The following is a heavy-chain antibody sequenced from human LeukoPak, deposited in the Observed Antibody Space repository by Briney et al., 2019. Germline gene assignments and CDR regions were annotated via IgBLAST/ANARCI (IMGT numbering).Heavy chain of an antibody. CDR1: GFTFSSYA. V-gene: IGHV3-30*04. CDR2: ISYDGSNK. CDR3: ARGPLTYYYGMDV. Sequence: PGGSLRLSCAASGFTFSSYAMHWVRQAPGKGLEWVAVISYDGSNKYYADSVKGRFTISRDNSKNTLYLQMNSLRAEDTAVYYCARGPLTYYYGMDVWGQWTTVTVSS. D-gene: IGHD4/OR15-4a*01. J-gene: IGHJ6*02.